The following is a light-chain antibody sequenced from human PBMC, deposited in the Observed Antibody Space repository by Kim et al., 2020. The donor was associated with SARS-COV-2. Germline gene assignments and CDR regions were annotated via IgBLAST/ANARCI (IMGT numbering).Light chain of an antibody. J-gene: IGKJ2*01. CDR2: WAS. CDR3: QHYFTVPYT. Sequence: RATINCKSSKSVLYTSNNKNYLAWFQQKPGQPPKLLIYWASTRESGVPDRFSGSGSGTDFTLTISSLQAEDVAVYYCQHYFTVPYTFGQGTKLEI. V-gene: IGKV4-1*01. CDR1: KSVLYTSNNKNY.